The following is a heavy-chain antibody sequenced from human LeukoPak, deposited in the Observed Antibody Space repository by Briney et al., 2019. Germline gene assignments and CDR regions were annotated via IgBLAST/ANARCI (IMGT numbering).Heavy chain of an antibody. CDR3: ARRVGRGYFDY. J-gene: IGHJ4*02. Sequence: GESLKISCKGSGYSFTSYWIGWVRPMPGKGLEWMGIIYPADSDTRYSPSFRGQVTISADKSITTAHLHWSSLKASDTAMYYCARRVGRGYFDYWGQGTLVTVSS. D-gene: IGHD2-15*01. CDR1: GYSFTSYW. CDR2: IYPADSDT. V-gene: IGHV5-51*01.